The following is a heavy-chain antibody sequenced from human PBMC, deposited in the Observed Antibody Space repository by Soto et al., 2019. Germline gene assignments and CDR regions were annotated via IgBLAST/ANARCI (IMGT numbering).Heavy chain of an antibody. Sequence: GASVKVSCKASGYTFTRYVINWVRQATGQGLEWMGWMNPNSGNTGYAQKFQGRVTMTRNTSISTAYMELSSPRSEDTAVYYCARGWYCSGGSCSFRDAFDIWGQGTMVTVSS. D-gene: IGHD2-15*01. CDR1: GYTFTRYV. J-gene: IGHJ3*02. V-gene: IGHV1-8*01. CDR3: ARGWYCSGGSCSFRDAFDI. CDR2: MNPNSGNT.